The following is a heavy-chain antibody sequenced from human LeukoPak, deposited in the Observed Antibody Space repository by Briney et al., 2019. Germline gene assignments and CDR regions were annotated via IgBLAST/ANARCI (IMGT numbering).Heavy chain of an antibody. Sequence: PSETLSLTCTVSGGSISSYYWSWIRQPPGKGLEWIGYIYYSGSTNYNPSLKSRVTISVDTSKNQFSLKLSSVTAADTAVYYCAREKVPDYYDSSHAFDIWGQGTMVTVSS. V-gene: IGHV4-59*01. CDR2: IYYSGST. D-gene: IGHD3-22*01. CDR3: AREKVPDYYDSSHAFDI. CDR1: GGSISSYY. J-gene: IGHJ3*02.